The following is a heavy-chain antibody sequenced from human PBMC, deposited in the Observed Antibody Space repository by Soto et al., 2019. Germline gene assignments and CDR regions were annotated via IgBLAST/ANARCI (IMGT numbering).Heavy chain of an antibody. Sequence: SETLSLTCAVSGYSISSGYYWGWIRQPPGKGLEWIGSIYHSGSTYYNPSLKSRVTISVDTSKNQFSLKLSSVTAADTAVYYCARLCSITSCLLSRIDPWGQGTLVTVS. CDR2: IYHSGST. J-gene: IGHJ5*02. CDR1: GYSISSGYY. D-gene: IGHD2-2*01. CDR3: ARLCSITSCLLSRIDP. V-gene: IGHV4-38-2*01.